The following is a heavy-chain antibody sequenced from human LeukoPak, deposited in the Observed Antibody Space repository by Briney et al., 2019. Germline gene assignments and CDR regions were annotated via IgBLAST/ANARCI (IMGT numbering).Heavy chain of an antibody. CDR3: ARGATGAEPF. D-gene: IGHD1-14*01. Sequence: ASVKVSCKTSGYTFTSYGITWLRQAPGQGFEWMGWISAYDGNTNYAQKFQGRVTMTTDTSTNTGYMELRSLRSDDTAVYFCARGATGAEPFRGQGTLVTVSS. CDR2: ISAYDGNT. J-gene: IGHJ4*02. V-gene: IGHV1-18*01. CDR1: GYTFTSYG.